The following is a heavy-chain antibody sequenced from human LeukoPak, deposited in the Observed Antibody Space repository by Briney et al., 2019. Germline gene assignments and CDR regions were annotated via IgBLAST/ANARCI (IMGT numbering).Heavy chain of an antibody. CDR3: ARGRRLYYYDSSGYYYRY. J-gene: IGHJ4*02. CDR2: IYYNGST. CDR1: GGSISSSSYY. V-gene: IGHV4-39*07. Sequence: SETLSLTCTVSGGSISSSSYYWGWIRQPPGKGLEWIGSIYYNGSTYYNPSLKSRVTISVDTSKNQFSLKLSSVTAADTAVYYCARGRRLYYYDSSGYYYRYWGQGTLVTVSS. D-gene: IGHD3-22*01.